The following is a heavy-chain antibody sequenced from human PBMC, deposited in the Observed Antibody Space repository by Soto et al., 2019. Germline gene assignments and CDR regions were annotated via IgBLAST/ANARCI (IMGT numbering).Heavy chain of an antibody. J-gene: IGHJ4*02. CDR2: SNPNSGGT. V-gene: IGHV1-2*02. D-gene: IGHD1-26*01. CDR3: ARGGTIKYTGFEY. CDR1: GYTFTGYY. Sequence: ASLKVSCKASGYTFTGYYMHRERQAPGQGLEWLGWSNPNSGGTNYAQKFQVRVTMTRDTSIITAYIELSRLRSDDTAVYYCARGGTIKYTGFEYWAQGTLVPVSS.